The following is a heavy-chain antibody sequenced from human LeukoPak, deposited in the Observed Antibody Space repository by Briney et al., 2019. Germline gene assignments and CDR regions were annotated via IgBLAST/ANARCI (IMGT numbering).Heavy chain of an antibody. Sequence: GGSLRLSCAASGFTFSSYGMHWVRQAPGKGPEWVAAISYDGSKEYCADSVKGRLSISRDNSKNTLYLQMNSLRAEDTAVFYCAKGKALLEYYFDYWGQGTMVTVSS. J-gene: IGHJ4*02. CDR3: AKGKALLEYYFDY. CDR1: GFTFSSYG. V-gene: IGHV3-30*18. D-gene: IGHD2-15*01. CDR2: ISYDGSKE.